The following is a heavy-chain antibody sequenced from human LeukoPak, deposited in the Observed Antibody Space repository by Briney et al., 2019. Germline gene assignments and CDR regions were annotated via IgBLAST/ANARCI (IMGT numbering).Heavy chain of an antibody. D-gene: IGHD3-22*01. CDR3: ATERRGYYYDSSGYYPLLDY. CDR1: GGSISSSSYY. V-gene: IGHV4-39*01. Sequence: PSETLSLTCTVSGGSISSSSYYWGWIRQPPGKGLEWIGSIYYSGSTYHNPSLKSRVTISVDTSKNQFSLKLSSVTAADTAVYYCATERRGYYYDSSGYYPLLDYWGQGTLVTVSS. J-gene: IGHJ4*02. CDR2: IYYSGST.